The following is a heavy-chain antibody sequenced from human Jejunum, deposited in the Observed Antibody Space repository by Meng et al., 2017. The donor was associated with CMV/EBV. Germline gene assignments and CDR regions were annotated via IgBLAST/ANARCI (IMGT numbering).Heavy chain of an antibody. J-gene: IGHJ4*02. CDR2: SLHILYTA. CDR1: GETFSDDA. CDR3: ARARGWYYFDL. V-gene: IGHV1-69*05. D-gene: IGHD1-14*01. Sequence: KASGETFSDDAFNWVRQAAGQGLEWMGGSLHILYTADYAQKFQGRVTITTDDSTATAYMELSNLRSDDTAVYYCARARGWYYFDLWGQGTLVTVSS.